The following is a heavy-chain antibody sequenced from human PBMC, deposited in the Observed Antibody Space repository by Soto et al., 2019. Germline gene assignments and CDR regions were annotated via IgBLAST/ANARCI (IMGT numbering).Heavy chain of an antibody. Sequence: GESLKISCKGSGYSFTSYWISWVRQMPGKGLEWMGRIDPSDSYTNYSPSFQGHVTISADKSISTAYLQWSSLKASDTAMYYCAISNTIFGVVDYYYYGMDVWGQGTTVTVSS. CDR1: GYSFTSYW. D-gene: IGHD3-3*01. J-gene: IGHJ6*02. CDR2: IDPSDSYT. CDR3: AISNTIFGVVDYYYYGMDV. V-gene: IGHV5-10-1*01.